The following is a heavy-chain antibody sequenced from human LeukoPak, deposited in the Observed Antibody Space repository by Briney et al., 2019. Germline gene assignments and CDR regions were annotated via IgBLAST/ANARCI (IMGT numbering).Heavy chain of an antibody. Sequence: SETLSLTCTVSGGSISNYYWSWIRQPAGKGLEWIGRIYTSGSTNYNPSLKSRVTMSVDTSKNQFSLKLSSVTAADTAVYYCARDNAAKGINYYYYYMDVWGKGTTVTVSS. CDR1: GGSISNYY. J-gene: IGHJ6*03. CDR3: ARDNAAKGINYYYYYMDV. V-gene: IGHV4-4*07. D-gene: IGHD5-18*01. CDR2: IYTSGST.